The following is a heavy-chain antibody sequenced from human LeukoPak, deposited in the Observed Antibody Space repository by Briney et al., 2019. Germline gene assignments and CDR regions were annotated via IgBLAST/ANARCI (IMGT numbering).Heavy chain of an antibody. D-gene: IGHD5-24*01. CDR2: IYYSGST. J-gene: IGHJ5*02. V-gene: IGHV4-31*03. CDR3: ARDQRDGYNLPNWFDP. CDR1: GGSISSGGYY. Sequence: SQTLSLTCTVSGGSISSGGYYWSWIRQHPGKGLEWIGYIYYSGSTYYNPSLKSRVTISVDTSKNQFSLKLSSVTAADTAVYYCARDQRDGYNLPNWFDPWGQGTLVTVSS.